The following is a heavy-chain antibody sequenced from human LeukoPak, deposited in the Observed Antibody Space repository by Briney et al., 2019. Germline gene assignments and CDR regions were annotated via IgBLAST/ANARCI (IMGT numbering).Heavy chain of an antibody. V-gene: IGHV4-34*01. Sequence: PSETLSLTCAVYGGSFSGYYWSWIRQPPGKGLEWIGEINHSGSTNYNPSLKSRVTISVDTSKNQFSLKLSSVTAADTAVYYCARHLPPGFCSSTSCSAYMDVWGKGTTVTVSS. CDR2: INHSGST. J-gene: IGHJ6*03. CDR1: GGSFSGYY. CDR3: ARHLPPGFCSSTSCSAYMDV. D-gene: IGHD2-2*03.